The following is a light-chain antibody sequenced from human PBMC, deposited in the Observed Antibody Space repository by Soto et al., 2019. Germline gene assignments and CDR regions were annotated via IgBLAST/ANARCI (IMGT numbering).Light chain of an antibody. CDR1: QSVSSSY. Sequence: EIVLTQSPATLSLSPGERATLSCRASQSVSSSYLAWYQQKPGQASRHLINGASSRATGIPDRFSGSGSGTDFTLIISRLEPEDFAVYYCQQYGSSPRTFGQGTKVEIK. CDR2: GAS. V-gene: IGKV3-20*01. J-gene: IGKJ1*01. CDR3: QQYGSSPRT.